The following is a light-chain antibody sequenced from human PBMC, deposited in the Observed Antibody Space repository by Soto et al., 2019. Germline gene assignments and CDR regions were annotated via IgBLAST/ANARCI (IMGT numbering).Light chain of an antibody. J-gene: IGKJ1*01. Sequence: NLFKQAPGTPFWTPRRRAPLSCRASQSLSSSCLAWYQQKPGQAPWLLIYRASSRATGIPDRFSGSGSGTDFTLTISRLEPEDFAVYYCQQYGSLPRTFGQGTKVDNK. CDR1: QSLSSSC. V-gene: IGKV3-20*01. CDR2: RAS. CDR3: QQYGSLPRT.